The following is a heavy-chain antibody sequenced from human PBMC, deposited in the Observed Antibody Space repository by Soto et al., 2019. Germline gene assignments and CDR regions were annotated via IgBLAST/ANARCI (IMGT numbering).Heavy chain of an antibody. Sequence: ASVKVSCKASGYTFTSYGISWVRQAPGQGLEWMGWISAYNGNTNYAQKLQGRVTMTTDTSTSTAYMELRSLRSDDTAVYYCARTGVTYSSFAEYFQHWGQGTLVTVSS. J-gene: IGHJ1*01. CDR3: ARTGVTYSSFAEYFQH. CDR1: GYTFTSYG. D-gene: IGHD6-6*01. V-gene: IGHV1-18*01. CDR2: ISAYNGNT.